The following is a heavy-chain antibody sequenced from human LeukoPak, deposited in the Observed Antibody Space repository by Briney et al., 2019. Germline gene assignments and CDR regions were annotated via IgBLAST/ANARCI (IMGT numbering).Heavy chain of an antibody. CDR3: ASSGSIYYGMDV. CDR2: IYYSGST. Sequence: PSETLSLTCTVSGGSISSYYWSWIRQPPGKGLEWIGYIYYSGSTNYNPSLKSRVTISVDTSKNQFSLKLSSVTVADTAVYYCASSGSIYYGMDVWGQGTTVTVSS. CDR1: GGSISSYY. V-gene: IGHV4-59*08. J-gene: IGHJ6*02.